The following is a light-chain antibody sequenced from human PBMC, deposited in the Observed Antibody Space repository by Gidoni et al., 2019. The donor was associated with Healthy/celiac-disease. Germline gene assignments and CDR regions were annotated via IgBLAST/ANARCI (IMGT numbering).Light chain of an antibody. CDR3: QQYYSTPEH. CDR1: QSVLYSSNNKNY. Sequence: DIVMTKSPDSLAVSLGERATINCKSSQSVLYSSNNKNYLAWYQQKPGQPPKLLIYWASTRESGVPDRFSGSGSGTDFTLTISSLQAEDVAVYYCQQYYSTPEHFGGGTKVEIK. V-gene: IGKV4-1*01. J-gene: IGKJ4*01. CDR2: WAS.